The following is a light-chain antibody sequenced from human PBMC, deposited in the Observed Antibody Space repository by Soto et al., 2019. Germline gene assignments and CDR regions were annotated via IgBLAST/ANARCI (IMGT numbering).Light chain of an antibody. CDR1: QAIRNY. J-gene: IGKJ4*01. Sequence: DIQMTQSPSSLSASVGDRVTITCQASQAIRNYLNWYQQRPGTAPKLLIYGGSTLETGVPSRFSGRGSAADFTLTINSLQPEDIATYYCQQYDTLPPTFGGGTKVEIK. CDR3: QQYDTLPPT. CDR2: GGS. V-gene: IGKV1-33*01.